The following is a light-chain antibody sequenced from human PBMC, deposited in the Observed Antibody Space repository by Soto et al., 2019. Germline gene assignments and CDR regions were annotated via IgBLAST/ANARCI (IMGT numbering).Light chain of an antibody. CDR1: QSVSGNY. CDR3: QHYGRSPWT. V-gene: IGKV3-20*01. CDR2: AVS. Sequence: EVVLTQSPGTLSLSPGERATLSCWASQSVSGNYLAWNQQKPGQAPRLLIYAVSRRATGIPDRFSGSGSGTDFTLTISRLEPEDFAVYYCQHYGRSPWTFGQGTKVEIK. J-gene: IGKJ1*01.